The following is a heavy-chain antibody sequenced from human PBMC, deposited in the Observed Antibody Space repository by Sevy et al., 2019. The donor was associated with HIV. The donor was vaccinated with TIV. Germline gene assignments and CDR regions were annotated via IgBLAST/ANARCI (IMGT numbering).Heavy chain of an antibody. CDR2: ISYDGSNK. D-gene: IGHD3-10*01. J-gene: IGHJ3*02. CDR1: GFTFSSYG. Sequence: GGSLRLSCAASGFTFSSYGMHWVRQAPGKGLEWVAVISYDGSNKYYADSVKGRFTISRDNSKNTLYLQMNSLRAEDTALYYCAKDQGGLLWFGIDAFDIWGQGTMVTVSS. CDR3: AKDQGGLLWFGIDAFDI. V-gene: IGHV3-30*18.